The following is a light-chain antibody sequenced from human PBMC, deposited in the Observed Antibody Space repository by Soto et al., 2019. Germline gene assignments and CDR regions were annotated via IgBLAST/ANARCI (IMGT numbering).Light chain of an antibody. J-gene: IGKJ4*01. V-gene: IGKV3-15*01. CDR2: GAS. Sequence: EILMTQSPATLSLSPGGISTLSCRASQSFGSNLAWYQQKPGQAPRLLIYGASTRATGFPARFSGSGSGTEFTLTISSLQSEDFAVYYCQQYGSSPLTFGGGTKVDIK. CDR3: QQYGSSPLT. CDR1: QSFGSN.